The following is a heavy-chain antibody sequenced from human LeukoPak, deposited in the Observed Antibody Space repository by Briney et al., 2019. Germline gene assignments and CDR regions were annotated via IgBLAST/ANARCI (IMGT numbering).Heavy chain of an antibody. D-gene: IGHD2-15*01. CDR2: IIPIFGTA. CDR1: GGTFSSYA. Sequence: GASVKVSCKASGGTFSSYAISWVRQAPGQGLEWMGGIIPIFGTANYAQKFQGRVTITADTSASTAYMELSSLRSEDMAVYYCARGGSGQTKYYFDYWGQGTLVTVSS. CDR3: ARGGSGQTKYYFDY. J-gene: IGHJ4*02. V-gene: IGHV1-69*06.